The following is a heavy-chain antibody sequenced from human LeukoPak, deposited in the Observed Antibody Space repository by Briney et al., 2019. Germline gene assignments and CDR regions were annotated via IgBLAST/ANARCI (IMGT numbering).Heavy chain of an antibody. CDR3: AEALNWADAFDI. CDR1: GYTFTGYY. Sequence: ASVKASCKASGYTFTGYYMHWVRQAPGQGLEWMGWINPNSGGTNYAQKFQGRVTMTRDTSISTAYMELSRLRSDDTAVYYCAEALNWADAFDIWGQGTMVTVSS. V-gene: IGHV1-2*02. D-gene: IGHD7-27*01. CDR2: INPNSGGT. J-gene: IGHJ3*02.